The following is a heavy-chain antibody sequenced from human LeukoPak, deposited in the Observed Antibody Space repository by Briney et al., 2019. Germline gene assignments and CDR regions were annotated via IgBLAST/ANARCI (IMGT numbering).Heavy chain of an antibody. CDR1: GFTFSSYW. CDR2: ISSSGSTI. D-gene: IGHD2-21*01. Sequence: GGSLRLSCAASGFTFSSYWMSWVRQAPGKGLEWVSYISSSGSTIYYADSVKGRFTISRDNAKNSLYLQMNSLRAEDTAVYYCARDHAYGSNAFDIWGQGTMVTVSS. V-gene: IGHV3-48*04. J-gene: IGHJ3*02. CDR3: ARDHAYGSNAFDI.